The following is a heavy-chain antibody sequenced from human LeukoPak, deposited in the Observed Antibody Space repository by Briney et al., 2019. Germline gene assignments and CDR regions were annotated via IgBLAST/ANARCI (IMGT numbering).Heavy chain of an antibody. CDR3: ARRGYDSRGYHFYFDY. CDR1: GYSFTNYW. J-gene: IGHJ4*02. V-gene: IGHV5-51*01. D-gene: IGHD3-22*01. Sequence: GESLKISCKASGYSFTNYWIGWVRQMPGKGLEWMGIIYPGTSDTKYSPSFQGHVTVSADRSISTAYLQWGSLKASDTAMYYCARRGYDSRGYHFYFDYWGQGTLVTVSS. CDR2: IYPGTSDT.